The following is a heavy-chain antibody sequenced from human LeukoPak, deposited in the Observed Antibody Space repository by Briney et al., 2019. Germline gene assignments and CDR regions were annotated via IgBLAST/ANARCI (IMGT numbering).Heavy chain of an antibody. V-gene: IGHV1-18*01. CDR2: ISGYNDNT. CDR1: GYTFTSYG. CDR3: ARVYYYDTRGHNWFDP. J-gene: IGHJ5*02. D-gene: IGHD3-22*01. Sequence: GASVKVSCKASGYTFTSYGISWVRQAPGQGLEWMGWISGYNDNTNYAQKFQGRVTMTTDTSTSTAYMELRSLRSADTAVYYCARVYYYDTRGHNWFDPWGQGTLVTVSS.